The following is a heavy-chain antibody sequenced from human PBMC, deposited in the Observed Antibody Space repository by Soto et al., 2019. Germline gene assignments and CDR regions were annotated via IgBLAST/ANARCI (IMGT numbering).Heavy chain of an antibody. V-gene: IGHV4-31*03. Sequence: SETLSLTCTVSGGSISSGGYYWSWIRQHPGKGLEWIGYIYYSGSTYYNPSLKSRVTISVDTSKNQFSLRLSSVTAADTAVYYCARAIVGATWRWFDPWGQGTLVTVSS. D-gene: IGHD1-26*01. J-gene: IGHJ5*02. CDR3: ARAIVGATWRWFDP. CDR1: GGSISSGGYY. CDR2: IYYSGST.